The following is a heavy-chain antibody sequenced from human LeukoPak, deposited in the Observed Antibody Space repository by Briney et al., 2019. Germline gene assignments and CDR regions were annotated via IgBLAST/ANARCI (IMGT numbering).Heavy chain of an antibody. CDR1: GFTFSSYA. D-gene: IGHD6-13*01. CDR2: ISYDGSNK. V-gene: IGHV3-30*04. CDR3: ARDLWYSSSWYGAGYFDY. Sequence: GGSLRLSCAASGFTFSSYAMHWVRQAPGKGLEWVAVISYDGSNKYYADSVKGRFTISRDNSKNTLYLQMNSLRPEDTAVYYCARDLWYSSSWYGAGYFDYWGQGTLVTVSS. J-gene: IGHJ4*02.